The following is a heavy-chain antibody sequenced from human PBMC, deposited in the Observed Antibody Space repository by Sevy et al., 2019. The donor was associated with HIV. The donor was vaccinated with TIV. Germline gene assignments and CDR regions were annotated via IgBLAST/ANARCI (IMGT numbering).Heavy chain of an antibody. J-gene: IGHJ4*02. CDR3: AKDLLTRYCSGSSCTTPSWFDF. CDR1: GFTFSNYA. Sequence: GGSLRLSCAASGFTFSNYAMSWVRQAPGKGLEWVSGISGSGSPTYYADSVKGRFTISRDSSKNMLYLQMNSLRVEDTVVYYCAKDLLTRYCSGSSCTTPSWFDFWGQGTLVTVSS. V-gene: IGHV3-23*01. D-gene: IGHD2-15*01. CDR2: ISGSGSPT.